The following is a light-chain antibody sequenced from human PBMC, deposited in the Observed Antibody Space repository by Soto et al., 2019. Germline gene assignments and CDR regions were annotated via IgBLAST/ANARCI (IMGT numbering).Light chain of an antibody. V-gene: IGLV2-18*02. CDR2: EVI. J-gene: IGLJ2*01. Sequence: QSVLTQPPSVSGSPGQSVTISCIGTSSDIGSYNRVSWYQQPPGTAPKLIIYEVINRPSGVPDRFSGSKSGTTASLTISGLQAEDEADYYCSSYTSSRTLVFGGGTQLT. CDR3: SSYTSSRTLV. CDR1: SSDIGSYNR.